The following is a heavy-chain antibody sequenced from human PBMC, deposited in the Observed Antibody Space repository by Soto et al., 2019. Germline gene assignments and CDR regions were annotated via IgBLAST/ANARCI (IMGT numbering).Heavy chain of an antibody. D-gene: IGHD4-17*01. Sequence: QVQLVQSGAEVKKPGSSVKVSYKASGGTFSSYTISWVRQAPGQGLEWMGRIIPILGIANYAQKFQGRVTITADKSTSTAYMELSSLRSEDTAVYYCARSYATTVTTNYYYGMDVWGQGTTVTVSS. V-gene: IGHV1-69*02. CDR3: ARSYATTVTTNYYYGMDV. CDR1: GGTFSSYT. CDR2: IIPILGIA. J-gene: IGHJ6*02.